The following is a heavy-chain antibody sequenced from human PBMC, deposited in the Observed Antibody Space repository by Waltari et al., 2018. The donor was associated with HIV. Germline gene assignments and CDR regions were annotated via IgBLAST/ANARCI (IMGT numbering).Heavy chain of an antibody. CDR3: ARDEAASAPVDY. V-gene: IGHV1-3*01. D-gene: IGHD2-2*01. Sequence: QVQLVQSGAEVKKPGASVKISCKTSGYSFTRYPIHWVRQAPGQGIEWMGRINPYYGLTKYSQKFQGRITITRDTSAAIVYMELTSLRSEDTAIYYCARDEAASAPVDYWGQGTRVSVSS. CDR2: INPYYGLT. J-gene: IGHJ4*02. CDR1: GYSFTRYP.